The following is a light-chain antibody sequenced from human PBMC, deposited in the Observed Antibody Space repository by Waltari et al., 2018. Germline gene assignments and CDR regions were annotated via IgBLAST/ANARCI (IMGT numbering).Light chain of an antibody. V-gene: IGLV3-1*01. CDR1: KLGDKY. J-gene: IGLJ2*01. Sequence: SYELTQPPSVSVSPGQTASITCSGNKLGDKYACWYQQKPGQSPVVVLYQDTKRPSGIPERFSGSNSGNTATLTISGTQPMDEADYYCQAWDTSTYHVVFGGGTKLTVL. CDR2: QDT. CDR3: QAWDTSTYHVV.